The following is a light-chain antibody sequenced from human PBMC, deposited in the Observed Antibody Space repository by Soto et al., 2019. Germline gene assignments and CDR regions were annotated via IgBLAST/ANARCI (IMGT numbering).Light chain of an antibody. CDR3: QQYGSSRFT. Sequence: EIVLTQSPGTLSLSPGERATLSCSASQSLSASYLAWYQQKPGQAPRLLIYGASNRAAGIPGRFSGSGSGTDFTLTISRLEPEDFAVYCCQQYGSSRFTFGPGTKLDVK. CDR1: QSLSASY. V-gene: IGKV3-20*01. J-gene: IGKJ3*01. CDR2: GAS.